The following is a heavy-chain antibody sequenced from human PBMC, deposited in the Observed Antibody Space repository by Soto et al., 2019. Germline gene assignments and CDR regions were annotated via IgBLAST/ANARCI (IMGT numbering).Heavy chain of an antibody. CDR3: ARTNLGYYYDSSGYSRAGDI. J-gene: IGHJ3*02. Sequence: PGESLKISCKGSGYSFTSYWIGLVRPIPGKGLEWVGDIYPGDSDTRYSPSFQGQVTISADKSISTAYLQWSCLKASDTAMYYWARTNLGYYYDSSGYSRAGDIWGQGTMVTVSS. CDR2: IYPGDSDT. V-gene: IGHV5-51*01. D-gene: IGHD3-22*01. CDR1: GYSFTSYW.